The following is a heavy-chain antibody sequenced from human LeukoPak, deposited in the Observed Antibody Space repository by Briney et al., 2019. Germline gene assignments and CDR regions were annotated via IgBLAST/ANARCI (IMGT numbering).Heavy chain of an antibody. V-gene: IGHV3-23*01. CDR2: ISGSGDST. Sequence: GGSLRLSCAASGFTFSSYWMSWVRQAPGKGLEWVSTISGSGDSTNYADSVKGRFTISRDNSKKTVYLQMNSLRAEDAAVYYCAKGGGTGYSSSWYSNWGQGTLVTVSS. D-gene: IGHD6-13*01. J-gene: IGHJ4*02. CDR1: GFTFSSYW. CDR3: AKGGGTGYSSSWYSN.